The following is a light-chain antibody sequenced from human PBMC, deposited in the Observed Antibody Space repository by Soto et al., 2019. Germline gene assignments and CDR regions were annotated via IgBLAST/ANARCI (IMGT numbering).Light chain of an antibody. J-gene: IGKJ1*01. V-gene: IGKV1-5*01. CDR3: LQYDTYWT. Sequence: DIQMTQSPSTLSASVGDRVTITCRASQSLSRWLAWYQQKPGKAPKLLIYDDSSLESGVPSRFSGSGSGTVFTLAISSLQPDDFATYYCLQYDTYWTFGQGTKVEIK. CDR2: DDS. CDR1: QSLSRW.